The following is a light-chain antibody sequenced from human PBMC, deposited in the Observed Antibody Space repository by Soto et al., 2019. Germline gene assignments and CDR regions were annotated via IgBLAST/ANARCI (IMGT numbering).Light chain of an antibody. CDR2: GVS. V-gene: IGKV1-5*01. Sequence: DIQMTQSPSTLSASVGDRVTVTCRASQSISRWLAWLQQKPGKAPRLLMYGVSTLRSGVPSRFSGSGSGAEFTLTISSLQPDDFATYYCHQYADYPSTFGQGTKVEMK. J-gene: IGKJ1*01. CDR3: HQYADYPST. CDR1: QSISRW.